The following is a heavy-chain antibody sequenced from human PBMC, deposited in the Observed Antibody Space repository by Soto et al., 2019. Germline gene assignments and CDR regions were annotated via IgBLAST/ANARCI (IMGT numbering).Heavy chain of an antibody. CDR3: AREPYSIRWFGAFVI. CDR1: GLTFSSYG. J-gene: IGHJ3*02. D-gene: IGHD6-13*01. CDR2: IWHDGSNK. V-gene: IGHV3-33*01. Sequence: QVQLVESGGGVVQPGKSLRLSCAASGLTFSSYGMHWVRQAPGKGLEWVATIWHDGSNKYYADSVKGRFTISRDNSKNTLDLQMIILRVEDTAVYHCAREPYSIRWFGAFVILGQGTMVTVSS.